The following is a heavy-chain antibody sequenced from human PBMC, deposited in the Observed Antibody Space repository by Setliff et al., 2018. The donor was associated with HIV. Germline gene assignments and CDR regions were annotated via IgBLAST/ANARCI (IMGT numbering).Heavy chain of an antibody. CDR1: GGSISSETFS. D-gene: IGHD3-16*01. V-gene: IGHV4-61*02. CDR3: ARGGCYYYFGLDV. Sequence: SETLSLTCTVSGGSISSETFSWNWIRQPAGKGLEWIGRIYTSGSTDYNPSLKSRVTMSVDTSKNQFSLKLSSVTAADTAVYYWARGGCYYYFGLDVWGQGTTVTVSS. J-gene: IGHJ6*02. CDR2: IYTSGST.